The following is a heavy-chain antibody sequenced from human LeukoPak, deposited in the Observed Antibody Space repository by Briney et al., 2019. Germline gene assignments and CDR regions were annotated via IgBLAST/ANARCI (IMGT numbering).Heavy chain of an antibody. Sequence: GGSLRPSCSASGFTFSTYAIHWVRQAPGKGLEYVSAISSNGGSTYYADSVKGRFTISRDNSKNTLYLQMSSLRADDTAVYYCVKVGIDGGSYSENYLDYWGQGTLVTVSS. J-gene: IGHJ4*02. CDR2: ISSNGGST. CDR1: GFTFSTYA. V-gene: IGHV3-64D*06. D-gene: IGHD1-26*01. CDR3: VKVGIDGGSYSENYLDY.